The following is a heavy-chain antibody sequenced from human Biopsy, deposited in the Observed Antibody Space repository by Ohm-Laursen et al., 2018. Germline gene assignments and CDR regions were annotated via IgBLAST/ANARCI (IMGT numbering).Heavy chain of an antibody. V-gene: IGHV4-59*07. Sequence: SDTLSLTCTVSAGSINSYYWNWIWQSPGKRLEWIGNIYYSGSTNFNPSLKSRFTISVDTSKNQFSLKLSSVTAADTAVYYCARGSSYGYDFDYWGQGTLVAVSS. CDR2: IYYSGST. D-gene: IGHD5-18*01. CDR1: AGSINSYY. CDR3: ARGSSYGYDFDY. J-gene: IGHJ4*02.